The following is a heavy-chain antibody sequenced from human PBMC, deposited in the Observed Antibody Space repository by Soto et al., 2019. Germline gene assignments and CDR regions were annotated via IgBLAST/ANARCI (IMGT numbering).Heavy chain of an antibody. CDR3: ARDSRNIVANY. J-gene: IGHJ4*02. D-gene: IGHD5-12*01. CDR2: IWYDGSNK. CDR1: GFTFSSFG. V-gene: IGHV3-33*01. Sequence: GGSLRLSCAASGFTFSSFGMHWVRQAPGKGLEWVAVIWYDGSNKYYADSVKGRFTISRDDSMNTLYLQMNSLRAEDTAVYYCARDSRNIVANYWGQGTLVTVS.